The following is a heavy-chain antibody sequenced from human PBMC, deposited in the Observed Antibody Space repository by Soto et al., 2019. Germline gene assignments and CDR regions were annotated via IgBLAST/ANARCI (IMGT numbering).Heavy chain of an antibody. Sequence: GGSLRLSCAASGFTFSSYWMHWVRQAPGKGLVWVSRINSDGSSTSYADSVKGRFTISRDNAKNTVYLQMNSLRAEDTAVYYCARAPPLDAFDIWGQGTMVTVSS. J-gene: IGHJ3*02. V-gene: IGHV3-74*01. CDR2: INSDGSST. CDR3: ARAPPLDAFDI. CDR1: GFTFSSYW.